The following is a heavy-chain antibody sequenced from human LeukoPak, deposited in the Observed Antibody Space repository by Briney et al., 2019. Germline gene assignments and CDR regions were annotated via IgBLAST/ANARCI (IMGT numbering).Heavy chain of an antibody. D-gene: IGHD6-19*01. CDR2: INHSGST. J-gene: IGHJ4*02. CDR3: ARELDSSGWYSLLDY. V-gene: IGHV4-34*01. CDR1: GGSFSGYY. Sequence: PSETLSLTCAVYGGSFSGYYWSWIRQPPGKGLEWIGEINHSGSTNYNPSLKSRVTISVDTSKNQFSLKLSSVTAADTAVYYCARELDSSGWYSLLDYWGQGTLVTVSS.